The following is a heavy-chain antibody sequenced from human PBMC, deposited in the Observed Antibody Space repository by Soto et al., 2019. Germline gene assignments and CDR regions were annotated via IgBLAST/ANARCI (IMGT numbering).Heavy chain of an antibody. Sequence: QLQLQESGPGLVKPSETLSLTCTVSGGSISSSSYYWGWIRQPPGKGLEWIGSIYYSGSTYYNPSLKSRVTLSVDTSKNQFSLKLSSVTAADTAVYYCARMDGYSSRGGAFDIWGQGTMVTVSS. CDR1: GGSISSSSYY. V-gene: IGHV4-39*01. J-gene: IGHJ3*02. CDR3: ARMDGYSSRGGAFDI. CDR2: IYYSGST. D-gene: IGHD6-19*01.